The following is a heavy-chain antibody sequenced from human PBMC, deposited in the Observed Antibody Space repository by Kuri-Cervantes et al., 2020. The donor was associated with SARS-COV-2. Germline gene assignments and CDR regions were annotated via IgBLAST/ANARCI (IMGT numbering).Heavy chain of an antibody. CDR3: AREVVVPAAGFDP. CDR2: IKQDGSEK. CDR1: GFTFSSYW. J-gene: IGHJ5*02. Sequence: GESLKISCAASGFTFSSYWMSWVRQAPGKGLEWVANIKQDGSEKYYADSVKGRFTISRDNSKNTLYLQMNSLRAEDTAVYYCAREVVVPAAGFDPWGQGTLVTVSS. V-gene: IGHV3-7*01. D-gene: IGHD2-2*01.